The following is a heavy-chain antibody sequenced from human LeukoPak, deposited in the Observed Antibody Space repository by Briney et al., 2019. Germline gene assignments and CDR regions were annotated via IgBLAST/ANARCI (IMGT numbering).Heavy chain of an antibody. Sequence: GGSLKISCKGSGYSFTSYWIGWVRQMPGKGLEWMGIIYPGDSDTRYSPSFQGQVTISADKSISTAYLQWSSLKASDTAMYYCARRPYCSSTSCYQSNWFDPWGQGTLVTVSS. D-gene: IGHD2-2*01. J-gene: IGHJ5*02. CDR1: GYSFTSYW. CDR3: ARRPYCSSTSCYQSNWFDP. V-gene: IGHV5-51*01. CDR2: IYPGDSDT.